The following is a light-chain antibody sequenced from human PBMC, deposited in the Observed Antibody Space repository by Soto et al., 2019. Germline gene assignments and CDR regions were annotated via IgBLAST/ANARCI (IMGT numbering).Light chain of an antibody. CDR3: SSYTSSSARV. Sequence: QSALTQPASVSGSPGQSITISCTGTSSDVGGYNYVCWHQQHPGTAPKLMIYDVSNRPSGVASRFAGSTSGNAAPPTICGQQAEEEDYYCCSSYTSSSARVFGGGTKLTVL. CDR2: DVS. J-gene: IGLJ3*02. CDR1: SSDVGGYNY. V-gene: IGLV2-14*01.